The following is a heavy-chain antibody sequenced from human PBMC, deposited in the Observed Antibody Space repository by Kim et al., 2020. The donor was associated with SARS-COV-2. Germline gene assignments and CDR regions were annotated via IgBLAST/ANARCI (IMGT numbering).Heavy chain of an antibody. J-gene: IGHJ4*02. Sequence: SLKSRVTISVDTSKNQFSLKLSSVTAADTAVYYCARGRRRGMATILAFDYWGQGTLVTVSS. V-gene: IGHV4-59*09. D-gene: IGHD5-12*01. CDR3: ARGRRRGMATILAFDY.